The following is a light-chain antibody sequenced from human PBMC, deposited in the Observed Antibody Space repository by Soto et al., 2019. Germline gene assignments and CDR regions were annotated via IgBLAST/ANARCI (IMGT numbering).Light chain of an antibody. CDR3: QQYNNWT. Sequence: EIVMTQSPATLSVSPGERATLSCRASQSVSSKVAWYQQKPGQAPRLLIYDASVQATGIPDRFSGRGSGTEFTLTISSLQSEDFAFYYCQQYNNWTFGQGTRVVIK. V-gene: IGKV3-15*01. J-gene: IGKJ1*01. CDR1: QSVSSK. CDR2: DAS.